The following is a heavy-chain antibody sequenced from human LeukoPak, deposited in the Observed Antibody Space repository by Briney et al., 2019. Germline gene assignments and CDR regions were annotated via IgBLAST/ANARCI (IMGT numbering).Heavy chain of an antibody. CDR3: ARDRRDIVVVPAATVSGYYYYYYMDV. D-gene: IGHD2-2*01. Sequence: ASVKVSCKASGGTFSSYAISWVRQAPGQGLEWMGRIIPIFGTANYAQKFQGRVTSITDESTSTAYLELSSLRSEDTAVYYCARDRRDIVVVPAATVSGYYYYYYMDVWGKGTTVTVSS. CDR2: IIPIFGTA. CDR1: GGTFSSYA. J-gene: IGHJ6*03. V-gene: IGHV1-69*05.